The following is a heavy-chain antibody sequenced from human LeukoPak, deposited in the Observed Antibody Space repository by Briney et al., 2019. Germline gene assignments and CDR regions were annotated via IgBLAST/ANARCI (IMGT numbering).Heavy chain of an antibody. Sequence: ASVKVSCKASGYTFTSYYMHWVRQAPGQGLEWMGIINPSGGSTSYAQKFQGRVTMTRDMSTSTVYMELSSLRSEDTAVYYCARRTALEQYFDSWGQGTLVTVSS. CDR3: ARRTALEQYFDS. CDR2: INPSGGST. J-gene: IGHJ4*02. D-gene: IGHD1/OR15-1a*01. CDR1: GYTFTSYY. V-gene: IGHV1-46*01.